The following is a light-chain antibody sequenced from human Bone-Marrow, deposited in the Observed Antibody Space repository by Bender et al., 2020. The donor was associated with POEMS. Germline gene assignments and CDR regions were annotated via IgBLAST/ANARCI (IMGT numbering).Light chain of an antibody. CDR2: EGS. V-gene: IGLV2-23*01. CDR1: SSDIGAYKY. J-gene: IGLJ3*02. CDR3: CSYAARSTWV. Sequence: QSVLTQPPSASGTPGQSVTISCAGTSSDIGAYKYVSWYQQHPGKAPKLIIYEGSKRPSGVSNRFSGSKSGNTASLTVSGLQAEDEADYYCCSYAARSTWVFGGGTKLTVL.